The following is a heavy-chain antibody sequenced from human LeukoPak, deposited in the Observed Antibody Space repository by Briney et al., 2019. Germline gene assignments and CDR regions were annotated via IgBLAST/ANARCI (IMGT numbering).Heavy chain of an antibody. CDR3: ARGSVAAAGTSGY. Sequence: PGGSLRLSCAASGFIFSSYWMSWVRQAPGKGLEWVANIKQDGSEKYYVDSVKGRFTISRDNAKNSLYLQMNSLRAEDTAVYYCARGSVAAAGTSGYWGQGTLVTVSS. CDR2: IKQDGSEK. V-gene: IGHV3-7*03. D-gene: IGHD6-13*01. J-gene: IGHJ4*02. CDR1: GFIFSSYW.